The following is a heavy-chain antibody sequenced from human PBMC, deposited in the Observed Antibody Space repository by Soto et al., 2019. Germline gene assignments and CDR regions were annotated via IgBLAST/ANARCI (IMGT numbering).Heavy chain of an antibody. CDR3: ARDSSGYYWFDP. V-gene: IGHV4-38-2*02. CDR1: GFSISSCYF. Sequence: SETLSLTCAVSGFSISSCYFLVWMRQPPGEGPEWLGSIYHSGSTYSNPPVKGRVTLAVDTSKNQFSLKMSSVTAADSAVDYCARDSSGYYWFDPWGQGTLVTVSS. J-gene: IGHJ5*02. D-gene: IGHD3-22*01. CDR2: IYHSGST.